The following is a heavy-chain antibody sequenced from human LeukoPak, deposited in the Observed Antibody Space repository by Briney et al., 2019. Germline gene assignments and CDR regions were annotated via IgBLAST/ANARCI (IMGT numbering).Heavy chain of an antibody. Sequence: SETLSLTCTVSGGSLSSGSYYWSWIRQPAGKGLEWIGRIYSSGSTNYNPSLKSRVTMSVDTSKNQFSLKLSSVTAADTAVYYCARSRGNSRYYYYMDVWGKGTTVTVSS. CDR3: ARSRGNSRYYYYMDV. V-gene: IGHV4-61*02. CDR2: IYSSGST. J-gene: IGHJ6*03. D-gene: IGHD4-23*01. CDR1: GGSLSSGSYY.